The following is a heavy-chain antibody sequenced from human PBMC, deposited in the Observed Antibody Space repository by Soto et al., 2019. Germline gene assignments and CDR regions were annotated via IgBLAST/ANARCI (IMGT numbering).Heavy chain of an antibody. D-gene: IGHD3-16*01. V-gene: IGHV3-33*01. J-gene: IGHJ4*02. CDR2: IWYDGSNK. CDR1: GFTFSSYG. CDR3: AREDVSDRAYYFDY. Sequence: GGSLRLSCAAPGFTFSSYGMHWVRQAPGKGLEWVAVIWYDGSNKYYADSVKGRFTISRDNSKNTLYLQMNSLRAEDTAVYYCAREDVSDRAYYFDYWGQGTLVTVSS.